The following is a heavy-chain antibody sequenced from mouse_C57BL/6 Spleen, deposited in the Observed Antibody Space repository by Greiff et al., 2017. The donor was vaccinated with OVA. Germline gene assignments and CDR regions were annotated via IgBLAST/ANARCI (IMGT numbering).Heavy chain of an antibody. D-gene: IGHD1-1*01. CDR2: IDPSDSYT. V-gene: IGHV1-69*01. Sequence: QVQLQQPGAELVMPGASVKLSCKASGYTFTSYWMHWVKQRPGQGLEWIGEIDPSDSYTNYNQKFKGKSTLTVDKSSSTAYMQLSSLTSEDSAVYYCARRGYGSSYVGYFDVWGTGTTVTVSS. CDR3: ARRGYGSSYVGYFDV. J-gene: IGHJ1*03. CDR1: GYTFTSYW.